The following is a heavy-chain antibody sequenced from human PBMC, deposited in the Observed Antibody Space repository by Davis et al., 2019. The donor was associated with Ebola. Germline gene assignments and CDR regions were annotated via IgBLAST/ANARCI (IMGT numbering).Heavy chain of an antibody. Sequence: ESPKTHCASPWFPLRDSSLHWVRHASGKGLEWVGRIRSKANSYTTAYAASVKGRFTIPRDDSKNTAYLQMNSLKTEDTAVYYCTTTTVTVDYWGQGTLVTVSS. CDR2: IRSKANSYTT. CDR3: TTTTVTVDY. CDR1: WFPLRDSS. V-gene: IGHV3-73*01. J-gene: IGHJ4*02. D-gene: IGHD4-17*01.